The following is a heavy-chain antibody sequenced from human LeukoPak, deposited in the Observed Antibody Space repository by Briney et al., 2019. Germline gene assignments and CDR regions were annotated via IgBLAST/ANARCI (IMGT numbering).Heavy chain of an antibody. CDR3: ARALIVVVPAAIRGSKRYGMDV. CDR2: INHSGST. J-gene: IGHJ6*02. V-gene: IGHV4-34*01. CDR1: GGSFSGYY. D-gene: IGHD2-2*01. Sequence: PSETLSLTCAVYGGSFSGYYWSWIRQPPGKGLEWIGEINHSGSTNYNPSLKSRVSISVDRAKTQFSLKLSSVTAEDTAVYYCARALIVVVPAAIRGSKRYGMDVWGQGTMVTVSS.